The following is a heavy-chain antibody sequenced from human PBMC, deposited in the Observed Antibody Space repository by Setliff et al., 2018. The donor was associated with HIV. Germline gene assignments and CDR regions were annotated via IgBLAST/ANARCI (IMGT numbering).Heavy chain of an antibody. Sequence: SETLSLTCTVSGGSFSTYYWSWIRQPAGEGPEYIGRVHSTGTTIYNPSLKSRATMSVDASRNQLSLKLRSVTAADTAVYYCARARITTIGGRLEPYAFDRWGQGTKVTVSS. CDR2: VHSTGTT. CDR3: ARARITTIGGRLEPYAFDR. V-gene: IGHV4-4*07. J-gene: IGHJ3*01. D-gene: IGHD3-10*01. CDR1: GGSFSTYY.